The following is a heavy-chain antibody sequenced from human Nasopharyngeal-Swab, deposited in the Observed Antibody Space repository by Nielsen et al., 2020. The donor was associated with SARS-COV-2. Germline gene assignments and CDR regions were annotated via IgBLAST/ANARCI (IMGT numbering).Heavy chain of an antibody. CDR2: INPSGGRT. D-gene: IGHD3-10*01. V-gene: IGHV1-46*01. CDR3: ARGYYTSGTFYNDAFDI. J-gene: IGHJ3*02. CDR1: GYTFTHYY. Sequence: ASVTVSCKASGYTFTHYYIHWVRQAPGQGLEWMGFINPSGGRTDYAQKFQGRLTMTRDTSTNKVYMDLGSLRSEDTAIYYCARGYYTSGTFYNDAFDIWGPGTGVTVSS.